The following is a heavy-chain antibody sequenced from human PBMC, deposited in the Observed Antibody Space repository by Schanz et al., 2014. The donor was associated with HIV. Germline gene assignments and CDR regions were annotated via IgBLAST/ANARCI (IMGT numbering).Heavy chain of an antibody. Sequence: VQLVESGGGVVRPGRSLRLSCAASGFTFSSFGMNWVRQAPGKGLEWVSTISSRSTFIYYAESVKGRFTISRDNAKNSLSLQMNSLRAEDTAVYYCARALGRFRLYHLDYWGQGTLVTVSS. CDR2: ISSRSTFI. J-gene: IGHJ4*02. CDR3: ARALGRFRLYHLDY. D-gene: IGHD3-16*01. CDR1: GFTFSSFG. V-gene: IGHV3-21*01.